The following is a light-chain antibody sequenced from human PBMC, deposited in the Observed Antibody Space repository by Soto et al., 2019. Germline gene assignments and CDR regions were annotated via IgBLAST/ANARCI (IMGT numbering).Light chain of an antibody. Sequence: DIQMTQSPSTLSASVGDRVTITCRASQSISDWLAWYQQKPGKAPKFLIYKASNLESGVPSRFIGSGSGTQFPLTIRRVQPDDFATYYCQYYDSYSWTFGQGTKVEIK. J-gene: IGKJ1*01. CDR2: KAS. V-gene: IGKV1-5*03. CDR3: QYYDSYSWT. CDR1: QSISDW.